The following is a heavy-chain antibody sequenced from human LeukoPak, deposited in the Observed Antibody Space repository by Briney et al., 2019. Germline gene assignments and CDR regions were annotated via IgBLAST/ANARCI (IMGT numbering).Heavy chain of an antibody. V-gene: IGHV3-74*01. CDR3: ARGTVRLDP. CDR2: INNEGSST. CDR1: GFTFSGYW. Sequence: GGSLGLSCAASGFTFSGYWMHWVRQAPGKGLVWVSRINNEGSSTAYADSVKGRFAISRDNAKNTLYLQMNNLRAEDTAVYYCARGTVRLDPWGQGTLVTVSS. J-gene: IGHJ5*02. D-gene: IGHD1-1*01.